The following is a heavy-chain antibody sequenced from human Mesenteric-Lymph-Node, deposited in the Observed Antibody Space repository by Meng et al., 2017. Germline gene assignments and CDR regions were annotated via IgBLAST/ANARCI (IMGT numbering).Heavy chain of an antibody. CDR2: IGGYSGNT. V-gene: IGHV1-18*01. CDR1: GYTFSNYG. J-gene: IGHJ4*02. Sequence: QVQLVQSGAEVKKPGASVKVSCKATGYTFSNYGISWVRQAPGQGLEWMGWIGGYSGNTKYAQKLQGRVTMTTDTSTNTAYMELRSLRSDDTAVYYCTRADIAAAGTGGYWGQGTLVTVSS. CDR3: TRADIAAAGTGGY. D-gene: IGHD6-13*01.